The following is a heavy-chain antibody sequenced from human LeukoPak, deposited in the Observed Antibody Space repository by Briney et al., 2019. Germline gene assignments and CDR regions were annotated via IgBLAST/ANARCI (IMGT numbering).Heavy chain of an antibody. Sequence: SETLSLTCTVSGYSISSGYYWGWIRQPPGKGLEWIGSIYHSGSTYYNPSLKSRVTISVDTSKNQFSLKLSSVTAADTAVYYCARDPGSSSFRYYYYYMDVWGKGTTVTVSS. CDR3: ARDPGSSSFRYYYYYMDV. J-gene: IGHJ6*03. CDR1: GYSISSGYY. V-gene: IGHV4-38-2*02. CDR2: IYHSGST. D-gene: IGHD6-6*01.